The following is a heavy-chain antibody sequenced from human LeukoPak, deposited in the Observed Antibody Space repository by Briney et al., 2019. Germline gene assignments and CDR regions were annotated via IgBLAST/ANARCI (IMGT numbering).Heavy chain of an antibody. J-gene: IGHJ4*02. D-gene: IGHD2-2*01. CDR1: GFTVSSYA. CDR3: AKDRVVVVPAASDY. V-gene: IGHV3-23*01. CDR2: ISGSGGST. Sequence: PGGSLRLSCAASGFTVSSYAMSWVRQAPGKGLEWVSAISGSGGSTYYADSVKGRFTISRDNSKNTLYLQMNSLRAEDTAVYYCAKDRVVVVPAASDYWGQGTLVTVSS.